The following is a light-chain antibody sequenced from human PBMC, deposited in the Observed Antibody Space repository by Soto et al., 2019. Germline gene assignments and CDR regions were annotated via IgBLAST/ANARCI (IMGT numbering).Light chain of an antibody. CDR1: SSDVGSYDL. J-gene: IGLJ2*01. V-gene: IGLV2-23*02. Sequence: QAVVTQPASVSGSPGQSITISCTGTSSDVGSYDLVSWYQQHPDKAPKLLLFEVSKRPSGVSIRFSGSKSGNTASLTISGLQPEDEADYYCCSYATPRLFGGGTKLTVL. CDR3: CSYATPRL. CDR2: EVS.